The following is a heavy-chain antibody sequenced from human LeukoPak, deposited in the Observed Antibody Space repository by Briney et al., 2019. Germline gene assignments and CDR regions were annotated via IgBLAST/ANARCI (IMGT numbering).Heavy chain of an antibody. CDR3: ARRVGATKAHDY. CDR1: GYTFTGYY. V-gene: IGHV5-51*01. CDR2: IYPGDSDT. J-gene: IGHJ4*02. D-gene: IGHD1-26*01. Sequence: TVSCKASGYTFTGYYVHWVRQAPGQGLEWMGIIYPGDSDTRYSPSFQGQVTISADKSISTAYLQWSSLKASDTAMYYCARRVGATKAHDYWGQGTLVTVSS.